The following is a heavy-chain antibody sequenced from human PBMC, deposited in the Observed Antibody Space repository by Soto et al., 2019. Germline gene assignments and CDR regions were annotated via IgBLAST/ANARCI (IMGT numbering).Heavy chain of an antibody. CDR1: GGSISRAGYS. V-gene: IGHV4-30-2*06. J-gene: IGHJ4*02. D-gene: IGHD2-21*02. CDR2: IYNSGST. CDR3: ASSRVVTTYFDY. Sequence: SETLSLTCAVSGGSISRAGYSWSWIRQSPGKGLEWIGYIYNSGSTFYNPSLKGRLTISVDRSKNQLSLQLNSVTAADTAVYYCASSRVVTTYFDYWGQGTLVTVSS.